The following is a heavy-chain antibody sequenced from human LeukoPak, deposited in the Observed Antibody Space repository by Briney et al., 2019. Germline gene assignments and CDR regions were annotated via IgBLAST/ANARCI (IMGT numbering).Heavy chain of an antibody. CDR2: INWNGGST. D-gene: IGHD2-15*01. Sequence: GGSLRLSCAASGFTFDDYGMSWVRQAPGKGLEWVSGINWNGGSTGYADSVKGRFTISRDNAKNSLYLQMNSLRAEDTALYYCARRVAATAIYYYYYMDVWGKGTTVTVSS. CDR1: GFTFDDYG. CDR3: ARRVAATAIYYYYYMDV. J-gene: IGHJ6*03. V-gene: IGHV3-20*04.